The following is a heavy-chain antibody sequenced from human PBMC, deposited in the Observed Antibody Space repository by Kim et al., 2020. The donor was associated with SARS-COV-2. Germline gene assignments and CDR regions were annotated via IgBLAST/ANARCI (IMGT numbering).Heavy chain of an antibody. CDR1: GGSISSSSYY. J-gene: IGHJ3*02. Sequence: SETLSLTCTVSGGSISSSSYYWGWIRQPPGKGLEWIGSIYYSGSTYYNPSLKSRVTISVDTSKNQFSLKLSSVTAADTAVYYCARHETILLWFGEAGAFDIWGQGTMGTVSS. CDR2: IYYSGST. D-gene: IGHD3-10*01. V-gene: IGHV4-39*01. CDR3: ARHETILLWFGEAGAFDI.